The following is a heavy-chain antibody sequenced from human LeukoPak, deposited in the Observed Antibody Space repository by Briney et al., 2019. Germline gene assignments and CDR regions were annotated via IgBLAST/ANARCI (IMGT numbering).Heavy chain of an antibody. D-gene: IGHD3-10*01. CDR3: ASLGPGSYYNDPSFDY. CDR1: GFTFSSYS. J-gene: IGHJ4*02. V-gene: IGHV3-21*01. CDR2: ISSSSSYI. Sequence: GGSLRLSCAASGFTFSSYSMNWVRQAPGKGLGWVSSISSSSSYIYYADSVKGRFTISRDNAKNSLYLQMNSLRAEDTAVYYCASLGPGSYYNDPSFDYWGQGTLVTVSS.